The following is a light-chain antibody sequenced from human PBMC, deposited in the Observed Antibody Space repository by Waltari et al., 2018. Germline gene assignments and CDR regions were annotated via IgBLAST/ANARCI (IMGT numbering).Light chain of an antibody. Sequence: DIQMTQSPSSLSASVGDRVTITCQASQDISNYLNWYQQKPGKAPKLLIYDASNLETGVPSRFSGSGSGTYFTFTISSLQPEDIATYYGQQYDNLPMYTFGQGTKLEIK. CDR1: QDISNY. CDR2: DAS. J-gene: IGKJ2*01. CDR3: QQYDNLPMYT. V-gene: IGKV1-33*01.